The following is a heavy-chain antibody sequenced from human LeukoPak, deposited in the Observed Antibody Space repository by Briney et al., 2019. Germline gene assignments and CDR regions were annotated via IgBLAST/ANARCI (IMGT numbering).Heavy chain of an antibody. CDR1: GFVVSDTF. J-gene: IGHJ3*02. CDR2: IYTRGNK. D-gene: IGHD6-13*01. Sequence: GGSLRLSCAASGFVVSDTFTSWFRQAPGKGLEWVSVIYTRGNKFYADSVKGRFTISRDNSENTLYLQMNNLRAEDTAVYYYARPHNSSLDNAFDIWGQGTRVTVSS. V-gene: IGHV3-53*01. CDR3: ARPHNSSLDNAFDI.